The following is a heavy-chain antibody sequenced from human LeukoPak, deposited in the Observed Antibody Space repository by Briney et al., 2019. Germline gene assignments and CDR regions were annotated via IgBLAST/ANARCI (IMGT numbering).Heavy chain of an antibody. J-gene: IGHJ5*02. CDR1: GGSFSGYY. V-gene: IGHV4-34*01. CDR3: ARGPVYCSGGSCYVMDP. CDR2: INHSGST. Sequence: SETLSLTCAVYGGSFSGYYWGWIRQPPGKGLEWIGEINHSGSTNYNPSLKSRVTISVDTSKNQFSLKLSSVTAADTAVYYCARGPVYCSGGSCYVMDPWGQGTLVTVSS. D-gene: IGHD2-15*01.